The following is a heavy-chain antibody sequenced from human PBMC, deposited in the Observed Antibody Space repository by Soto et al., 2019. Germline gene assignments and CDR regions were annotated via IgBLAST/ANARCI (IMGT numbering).Heavy chain of an antibody. D-gene: IGHD3-10*02. CDR1: GGSISSSNW. CDR3: ASVRGGYYYAMDV. Sequence: SETLSLTCAVSGGSISSSNWGSWVRQPPGKGLEWIGEIYHSGSTNYNPSLKSRVTISVDKSKSQFSLKLSSVTAADTAVYYCASVRGGYYYAMDVWGQGTTVT. V-gene: IGHV4-4*02. J-gene: IGHJ6*02. CDR2: IYHSGST.